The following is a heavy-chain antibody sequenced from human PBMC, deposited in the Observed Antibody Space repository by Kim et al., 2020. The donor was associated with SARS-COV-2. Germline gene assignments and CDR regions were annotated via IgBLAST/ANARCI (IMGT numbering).Heavy chain of an antibody. V-gene: IGHV1-2*02. Sequence: ASVKVSCKASGYTFTGYYMHWVRQAPGQGLEWMGWINPNSGGTNYAQKFQGRVTMTRDTSISTAYMELSRLRSDDTAVYYCARARCSSTSCYPGAFDYWGQGTLVTVSS. J-gene: IGHJ4*02. CDR3: ARARCSSTSCYPGAFDY. CDR2: INPNSGGT. CDR1: GYTFTGYY. D-gene: IGHD2-2*01.